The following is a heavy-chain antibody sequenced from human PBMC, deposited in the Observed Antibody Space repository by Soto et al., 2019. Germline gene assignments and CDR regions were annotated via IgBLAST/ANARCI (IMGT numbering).Heavy chain of an antibody. J-gene: IGHJ3*01. Sequence: GGSLRLSCVAFGLTVSGKKYVAWVRQAPGKGLEWVSALYDVDGSFYADSVKGRFTTSSDSSKTTVYLQMNGLRPDDTAVYYCASWHEREHAYDVWGQGTTVTVSS. CDR1: GLTVSGKKY. CDR2: LYDVDGS. CDR3: ASWHEREHAYDV. D-gene: IGHD1-1*01. V-gene: IGHV3-53*01.